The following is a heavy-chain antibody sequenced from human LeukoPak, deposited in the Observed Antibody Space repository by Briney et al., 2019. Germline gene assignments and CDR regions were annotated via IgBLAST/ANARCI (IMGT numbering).Heavy chain of an antibody. CDR3: AKDLGLGYYCGGECYFGY. J-gene: IGHJ4*02. Sequence: QSGGSLRLSCAAPGFTFSSYAMSWVRQAPGKGLEWVSAISGSGGSTYYADSVKGRFTISRANSKITRYLQMNSLRAEDPAVYYCAKDLGLGYYCGGECYFGYWGQGTLVTVSS. V-gene: IGHV3-23*01. CDR1: GFTFSSYA. CDR2: ISGSGGST. D-gene: IGHD2-21*01.